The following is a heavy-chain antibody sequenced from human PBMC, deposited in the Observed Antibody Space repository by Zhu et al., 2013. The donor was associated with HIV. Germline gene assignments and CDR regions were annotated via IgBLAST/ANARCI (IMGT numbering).Heavy chain of an antibody. J-gene: IGHJ6*02. D-gene: IGHD3-16*02. V-gene: IGHV1-69*01. CDR2: IIPIFGTA. Sequence: QVQLVQSGAEVKKPGSSVKVSCKASGGTFSSYAISWVRQAPGQGLEWMGGIIPIFGTANYAQKFQGRVTITADESTSTAYMELSSLRSEDTAVYYCAREEMGLRLGELSSRPYYYYGMDVWGQGTTVTVSS. CDR3: AREEMGLRLGELSSRPYYYYGMDV. CDR1: GGTFSSYA.